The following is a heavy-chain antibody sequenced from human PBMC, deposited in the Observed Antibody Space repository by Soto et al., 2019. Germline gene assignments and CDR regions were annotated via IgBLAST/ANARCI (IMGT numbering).Heavy chain of an antibody. J-gene: IGHJ5*02. Sequence: GASVKVSCKASGGTFGGYGLSWMRQAPGQGLEWMGGILPLFAAANYAQKFQGRVTMTRNTSISTAYMELSSLRSEDTAVYYCARGEIVPAAIGNWFDPWGQGTLVTVSS. CDR2: ILPLFAAA. CDR3: ARGEIVPAAIGNWFDP. CDR1: GGTFGGYG. V-gene: IGHV1-69*05. D-gene: IGHD2-2*01.